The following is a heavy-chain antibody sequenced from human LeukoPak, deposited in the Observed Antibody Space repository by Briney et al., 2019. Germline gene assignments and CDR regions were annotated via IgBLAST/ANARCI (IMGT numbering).Heavy chain of an antibody. V-gene: IGHV3-23*01. D-gene: IGHD6-19*01. J-gene: IGHJ4*02. Sequence: GGSLGLSCAASGFTFISYAINWVRQAPGKGLEWVSGITNSGDSAYYADSVKGRFTISRDNSKNTVYLQMNGLRADDTAVYYCARDVAVADPFDYWGQGTLVTVSS. CDR3: ARDVAVADPFDY. CDR1: GFTFISYA. CDR2: ITNSGDSA.